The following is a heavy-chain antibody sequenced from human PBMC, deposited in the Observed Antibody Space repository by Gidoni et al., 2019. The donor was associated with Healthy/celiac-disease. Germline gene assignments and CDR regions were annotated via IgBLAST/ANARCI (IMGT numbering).Heavy chain of an antibody. J-gene: IGHJ4*02. CDR3: ARDFIGSSWYIDY. V-gene: IGHV3-30-3*01. CDR1: GFTFSRYA. D-gene: IGHD6-13*01. CDR2: ISYDGSNK. Sequence: QVQLVESGGGVVQPGRSLRLSCAASGFTFSRYAMHWVRQAPGKGLEGVAVISYDGSNKYYADSVKGRFTISRDNSKNTLYLQMNSLRAEDTAVYYCARDFIGSSWYIDYWGQGTLVTVSS.